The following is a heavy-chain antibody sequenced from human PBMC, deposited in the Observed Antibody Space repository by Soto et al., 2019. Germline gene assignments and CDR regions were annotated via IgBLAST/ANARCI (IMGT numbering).Heavy chain of an antibody. CDR1: RFTFSNYA. J-gene: IGHJ4*02. CDR3: ARDLSGSTPYYFDY. CDR2: LSYDGSAK. Sequence: QVQLVESGGGVVQPGRSLRLSCAASRFTFSNYAMHWVRQAPDRGLEWVAVLSYDGSAKYYADSVKGRFTISRDNSKSKLYLQMDSLSAEDTAMYYCARDLSGSTPYYFDYWGQGTLVTVSS. V-gene: IGHV3-30-3*01. D-gene: IGHD1-26*01.